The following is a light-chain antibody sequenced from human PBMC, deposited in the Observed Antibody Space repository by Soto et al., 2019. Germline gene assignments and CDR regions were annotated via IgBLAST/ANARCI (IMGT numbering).Light chain of an antibody. CDR3: QQYDNLPLT. CDR2: DAS. CDR1: QDINNY. Sequence: DIQMTQSPSSLSASVGDRVTITCQASQDINNYLNWYQQKSGKAPKLLIYDASDLETGVPSRFSGSGSGTDFTFTISSLQPEDIATYYCQQYDNLPLTFGGGTQVDIK. J-gene: IGKJ4*01. V-gene: IGKV1-33*01.